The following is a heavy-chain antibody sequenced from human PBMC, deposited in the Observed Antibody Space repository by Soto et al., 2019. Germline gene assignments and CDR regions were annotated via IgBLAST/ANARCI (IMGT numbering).Heavy chain of an antibody. Sequence: SETLSLTCSVSGASIRSYYRHWIRQPPGKGLEWIGYVYTSDYTRYSSSLKSRVTISVDTSKSQFYLRLNSVTAADTAVYYCARQGDMAATPADAFDIWGQGTLVTVSS. CDR2: VYTSDYT. CDR1: GASIRSYY. J-gene: IGHJ3*02. CDR3: ARQGDMAATPADAFDI. V-gene: IGHV4-59*08. D-gene: IGHD6-19*01.